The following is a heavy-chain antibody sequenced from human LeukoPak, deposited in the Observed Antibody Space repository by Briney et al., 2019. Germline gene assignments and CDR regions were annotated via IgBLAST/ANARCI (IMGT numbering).Heavy chain of an antibody. CDR3: AKDLITMVRGVIQDDY. CDR1: GFTFSSYA. Sequence: GGSLRLSCAASGFTFSSYAMSWVRQAPGKGLEWVSAISGSGGSTYYADSVKGRFTISRDNSKNTLYLQMNRLRAEDTAVYYCAKDLITMVRGVIQDDYWGQGTLVTVSS. V-gene: IGHV3-23*01. D-gene: IGHD3-10*01. J-gene: IGHJ4*02. CDR2: ISGSGGST.